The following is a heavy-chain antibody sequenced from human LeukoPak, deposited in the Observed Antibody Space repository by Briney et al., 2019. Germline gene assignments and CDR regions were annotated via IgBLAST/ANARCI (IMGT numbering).Heavy chain of an antibody. Sequence: ASVKVSCKASGYTFTDYYMHWVRHAPGQGLEWMGRIHPSGASTSYAQTFQGRVTMTRDTSTSTVYMELSSVTPEDTAVYYCSRVATGEPPYFDYWGQGTLVTVSS. J-gene: IGHJ4*02. CDR3: SRVATGEPPYFDY. CDR2: IHPSGAST. D-gene: IGHD7-27*01. CDR1: GYTFTDYY. V-gene: IGHV1-46*03.